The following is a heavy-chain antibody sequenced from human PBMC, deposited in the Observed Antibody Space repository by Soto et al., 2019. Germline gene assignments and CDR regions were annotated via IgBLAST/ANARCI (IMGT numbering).Heavy chain of an antibody. CDR2: ISSSGDAI. D-gene: IGHD6-13*01. Sequence: EVQLVESGGDLVQPGGSLRLSCAASGFIFSDYTMTWVRQAPGRGLEFVSHISSSGDAIFYAESVKGRFTVSRDNAKNSLYLKVNSLRDADTAVYFRGREHGGSTWFVGVYYFFGMDGWGQGTAVTVS. CDR1: GFIFSDYT. J-gene: IGHJ6*02. V-gene: IGHV3-48*02. CDR3: GREHGGSTWFVGVYYFFGMDG.